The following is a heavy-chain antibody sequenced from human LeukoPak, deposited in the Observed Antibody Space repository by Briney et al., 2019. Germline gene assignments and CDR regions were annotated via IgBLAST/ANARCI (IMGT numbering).Heavy chain of an antibody. D-gene: IGHD5-18*01. CDR1: GNSFTTYW. V-gene: IGHV5-51*01. CDR2: IYPGDSDS. Sequence: GEPMKISRKGSGNSFTTYWNGWVRKMPGKGLEWMGIIYPGDSDSRYSPSFQGQVTISADKSNSTVYLQWSSLKASDTAMYYGARQGYTYGYDCWGQGTLVTVSS. CDR3: ARQGYTYGYDC. J-gene: IGHJ4*02.